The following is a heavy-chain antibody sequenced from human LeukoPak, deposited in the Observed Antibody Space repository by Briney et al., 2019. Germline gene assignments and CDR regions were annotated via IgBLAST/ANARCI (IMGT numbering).Heavy chain of an antibody. CDR2: IIPIFGTA. CDR1: GGTFSSYA. D-gene: IGHD3-3*01. V-gene: IGHV1-69*05. CDR3: ARVELSDFWSGYKYYYYMDV. J-gene: IGHJ6*03. Sequence: SVKVSCKASGGTFSSYAISWVRQAPGQGLEWMGGIIPIFGTANYAQKFQGRVTITTDESTSTAYMELSSLRSEDTAVYYCARVELSDFWSGYKYYYYMDVWGKGTTVTVSS.